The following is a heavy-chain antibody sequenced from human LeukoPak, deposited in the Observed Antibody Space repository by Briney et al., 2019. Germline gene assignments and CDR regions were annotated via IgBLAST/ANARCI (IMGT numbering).Heavy chain of an antibody. CDR2: ISSSGSTI. V-gene: IGHV3-48*03. D-gene: IGHD1-26*01. CDR3: ARDSASLYSGSYSDY. CDR1: GFTFSSYE. Sequence: GALRLSCAASGFTFSSYEMNWVRQAPGKGLEWVSYISSSGSTIYYADSVKGRFTISRDNAKNSLYLQMNSLRAEDTAVYYCARDSASLYSGSYSDYWGQGTLVTVSS. J-gene: IGHJ4*02.